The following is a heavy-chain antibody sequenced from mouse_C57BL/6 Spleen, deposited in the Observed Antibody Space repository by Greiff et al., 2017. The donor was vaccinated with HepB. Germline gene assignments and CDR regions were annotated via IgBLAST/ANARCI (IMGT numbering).Heavy chain of an antibody. CDR1: GYTFTSYW. D-gene: IGHD3-3*01. J-gene: IGHJ1*03. CDR2: IDPSDSYT. Sequence: QVQLQQPGAELVMPGASVKLSCKASGYTFTSYWMHWVKQRPGQGLEWIGEIDPSDSYTNYNQKFKGKSTLTVDKSSSTAYMQLSSLTSEDSAVYYCAREDRDEAWYFDVWGTGTTVTVSS. CDR3: AREDRDEAWYFDV. V-gene: IGHV1-69*01.